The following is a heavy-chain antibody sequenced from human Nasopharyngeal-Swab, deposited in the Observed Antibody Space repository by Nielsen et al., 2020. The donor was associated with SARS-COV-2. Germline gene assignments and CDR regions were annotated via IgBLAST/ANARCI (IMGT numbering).Heavy chain of an antibody. J-gene: IGHJ4*02. CDR3: ASSYYYDSSGPEFFDY. D-gene: IGHD3-22*01. V-gene: IGHV4-39*01. Sequence: GSLRLSCTVSGGSISSSSYYWGWIRQPPGKGLEWIGSIYYSGSTYYNPSLKSRVTISVDTSKNQFSLKLSSVTAADTAVYYCASSYYYDSSGPEFFDYWGQGTLVTVSS. CDR2: IYYSGST. CDR1: GGSISSSSYY.